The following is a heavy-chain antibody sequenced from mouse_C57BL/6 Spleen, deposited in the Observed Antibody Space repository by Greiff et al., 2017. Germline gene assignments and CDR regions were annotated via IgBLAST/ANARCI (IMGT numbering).Heavy chain of an antibody. Sequence: QVQLKESGAELVKPGASVKMSCKASGYTFTTYPIEWMKQNHGKSLEWIGNFHPYNDDTKYNEKFKGKATLTVEKSSSTVYLELSRLTSDDSAVYYCALGSSYGYYFDYWGQGTTLTVSS. V-gene: IGHV1-47*01. D-gene: IGHD1-1*01. CDR3: ALGSSYGYYFDY. CDR2: FHPYNDDT. J-gene: IGHJ2*01. CDR1: GYTFTTYP.